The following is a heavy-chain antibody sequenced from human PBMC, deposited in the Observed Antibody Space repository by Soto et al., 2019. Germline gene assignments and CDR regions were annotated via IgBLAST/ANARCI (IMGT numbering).Heavy chain of an antibody. V-gene: IGHV1-18*01. Sequence: QVQLVQSGPEVKKPGASVKVSCEASGSTFTTSGISWVRQAPGQGLEWMGWINTYNDDTNSAQKFQRRVTMAADTSTGKAYMELMSLKSDDTAVYYCARQGSWPYYYYGLDVW. D-gene: IGHD1-26*01. CDR3: ARQGSWPYYYYGLDV. CDR1: GSTFTTSG. J-gene: IGHJ6*01. CDR2: INTYNDDT.